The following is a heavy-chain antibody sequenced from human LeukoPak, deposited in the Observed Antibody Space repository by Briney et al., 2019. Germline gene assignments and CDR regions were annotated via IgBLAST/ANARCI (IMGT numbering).Heavy chain of an antibody. CDR3: AKDGAAAAGSPDY. V-gene: IGHV3-9*01. CDR1: GLTFTRYS. D-gene: IGHD6-13*01. J-gene: IGHJ4*02. Sequence: TGGSLRLSCAASGLTFTRYSMNWVRQAPGKGLEWVSGISWNSGSIGYADSVKGRFTISRDNAKNSLYLQMNSLRAEDTALYYCAKDGAAAAGSPDYWGQGTLVTVSS. CDR2: ISWNSGSI.